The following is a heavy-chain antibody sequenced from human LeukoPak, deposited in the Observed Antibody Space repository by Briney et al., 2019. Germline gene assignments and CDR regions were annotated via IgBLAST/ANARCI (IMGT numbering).Heavy chain of an antibody. J-gene: IGHJ6*02. CDR1: GFTFSSYA. V-gene: IGHV3-30-3*01. Sequence: PGGSLRLSCAASGFTFSSYAMHWVRQAPGKGLEWVAVISYDGSNKCYADSVKGRFTISRDNSKNTLYLQMNSLRAEDTAVYYCARGSYSEQRLVKASYGMDVWGQGTTVTVSS. CDR2: ISYDGSNK. D-gene: IGHD6-19*01. CDR3: ARGSYSEQRLVKASYGMDV.